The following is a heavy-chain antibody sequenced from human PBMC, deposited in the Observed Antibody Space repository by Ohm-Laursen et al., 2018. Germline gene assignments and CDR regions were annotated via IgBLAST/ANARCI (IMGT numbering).Heavy chain of an antibody. CDR2: ISAYNGNT. V-gene: IGHV1-18*01. CDR3: ARPIPYDSSGYYYGASYGMDV. CDR1: GGTFSSYA. Sequence: GSSVKVSCKASGGTFSSYAISWVRQAPGQGLEWMGWISAYNGNTYYAQNLQGRVTMTTDTSTSTAYMELRSLRSEDTAVYYCARPIPYDSSGYYYGASYGMDVWGQGTTVTVSS. D-gene: IGHD3-22*01. J-gene: IGHJ6*02.